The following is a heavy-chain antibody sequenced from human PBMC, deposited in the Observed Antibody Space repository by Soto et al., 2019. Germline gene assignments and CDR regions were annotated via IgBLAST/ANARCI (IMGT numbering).Heavy chain of an antibody. D-gene: IGHD1-1*01. V-gene: IGHV2-5*01. CDR2: FFWNDDK. Sequence: QITVKESGPTLGTPTQTLTLTCTFSGFSFSTSGAGVGWIRPPPGKALEWLALFFWNDDKRYTPSLNSRLTTTKDTSKNQVVLTISNLDPVDTATYFCAHRRGASTTGGAFDIWGLGTKVTVSS. J-gene: IGHJ3*02. CDR1: GFSFSTSGAG. CDR3: AHRRGASTTGGAFDI.